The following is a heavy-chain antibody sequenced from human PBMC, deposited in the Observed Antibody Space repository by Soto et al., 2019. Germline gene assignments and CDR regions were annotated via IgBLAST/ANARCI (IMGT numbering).Heavy chain of an antibody. V-gene: IGHV3-43*01. CDR3: VKGASGAGFVLDF. D-gene: IGHD3-10*02. J-gene: IGHJ3*01. Sequence: GGSLRLSCAASGFTFDDYTMHRVRQRPGKGLEWVSLVSWDSDNRIYADSVKGRFTISRDNINNSLFLQMNSLRAEDTAVYFCVKGASGAGFVLDFWGLGTMVTVSS. CDR1: GFTFDDYT. CDR2: VSWDSDNR.